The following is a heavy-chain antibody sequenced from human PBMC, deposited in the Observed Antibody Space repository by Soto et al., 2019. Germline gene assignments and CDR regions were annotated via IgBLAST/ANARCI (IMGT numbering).Heavy chain of an antibody. CDR3: ARATSWWYVDL. Sequence: QVQLVQSGAEAKKPGASVKVSCKASGYTFTSYAMHWVRQAPGQRLVWIGWINAGNVNTKNSQKFQGRGTITRDTSAITAHMELSSMRSEDTAVDYWARATSWWYVDLWGRGTLVTVS. CDR1: GYTFTSYA. J-gene: IGHJ2*01. CDR2: INAGNVNT. V-gene: IGHV1-3*01.